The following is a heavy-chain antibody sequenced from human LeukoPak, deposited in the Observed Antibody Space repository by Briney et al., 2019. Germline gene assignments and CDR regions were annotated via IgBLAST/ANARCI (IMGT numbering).Heavy chain of an antibody. CDR1: GFTFSRYG. V-gene: IGHV3-30*03. CDR2: ISYDGSKK. CDR3: AHTGWDLGYYFDY. Sequence: GGSLRLSCAASGFTFSRYGMHWARQAPGKGLEWVAVISYDGSKKYYADSVKGRFTISRDNSKNTLYLQMNSLRAEDTAVYYCAHTGWDLGYYFDYWGQGTLVTVSS. D-gene: IGHD1-26*01. J-gene: IGHJ4*02.